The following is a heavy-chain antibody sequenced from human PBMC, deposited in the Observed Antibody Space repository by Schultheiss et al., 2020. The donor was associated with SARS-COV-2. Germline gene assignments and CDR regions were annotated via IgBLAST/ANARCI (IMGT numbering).Heavy chain of an antibody. Sequence: SETLSLTCAVYGGSFSGYYWSWIRQPPGKGLEWIGEINHSGSTNYNPSLKSRVTISVDTSKNHFSLKLSSVTAADTAVYYCARENPPYQPLLYPHYYYYYGMDVWGQGTTVTVSS. D-gene: IGHD2-2*02. V-gene: IGHV4-34*01. CDR3: ARENPPYQPLLYPHYYYYYGMDV. J-gene: IGHJ6*02. CDR1: GGSFSGYY. CDR2: INHSGST.